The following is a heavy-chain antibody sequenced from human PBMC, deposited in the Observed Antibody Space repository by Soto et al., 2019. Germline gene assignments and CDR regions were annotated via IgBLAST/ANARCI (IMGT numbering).Heavy chain of an antibody. J-gene: IGHJ6*02. V-gene: IGHV3-48*02. CDR1: GWTFGTYS. Sequence: GSLRLSCAASGWTFGTYSMNWVRQAPGKGLEWIAYINSDSDNIMYADSVKGRFTISRDNAKNSLFLQMNSLTDEDTAVYYCARLYYDYVWGQGTTVTVSS. CDR2: INSDSDNI. D-gene: IGHD3-3*01. CDR3: ARLYYDYV.